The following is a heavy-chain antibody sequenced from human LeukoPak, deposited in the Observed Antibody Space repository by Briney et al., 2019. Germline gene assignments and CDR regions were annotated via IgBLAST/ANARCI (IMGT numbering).Heavy chain of an antibody. CDR1: GGSFSGYY. CDR2: INHSGST. J-gene: IGHJ5*02. V-gene: IGHV4-34*01. CDR3: ARRAKGGRWFDP. D-gene: IGHD1-26*01. Sequence: SETLSLTCAVYGGSFSGYYWSWIRQPPGKGLEWIGEINHSGSTNYNPSLKSRVTISVDTSKNQFSLKLSSVTAADTAVYYCARRAKGGRWFDPWGQGTLVTVSS.